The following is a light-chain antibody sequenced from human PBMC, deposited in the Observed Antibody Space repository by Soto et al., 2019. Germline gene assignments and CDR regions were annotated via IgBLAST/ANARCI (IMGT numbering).Light chain of an antibody. Sequence: QSALTQPASVSGSPGQSITIPCTGTNSDVGAYNYVSWYQHHPGKAPKLMIYEVFTRSSGVSSRFSGSKSGSTASLTISGHQAEDEADYYCTSYTTTNTLYVFGTGTKVTVL. V-gene: IGLV2-14*01. CDR3: TSYTTTNTLYV. J-gene: IGLJ1*01. CDR2: EVF. CDR1: NSDVGAYNY.